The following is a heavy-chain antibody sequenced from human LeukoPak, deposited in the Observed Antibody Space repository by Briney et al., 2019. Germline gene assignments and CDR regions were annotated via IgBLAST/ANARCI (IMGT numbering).Heavy chain of an antibody. CDR1: GFTFSSYS. J-gene: IGHJ4*02. CDR2: ISSSSSTI. CDR3: AKDSLVRGAVVY. Sequence: GGSLRLSCAASGFTFSSYSMNWVRQAPGKGLEWVSYISSSSSTIYYADSVKGRFTISRDNAKNSLYLQMNSLRAEDTAVYYCAKDSLVRGAVVYWGQGTLVTASS. D-gene: IGHD3-10*01. V-gene: IGHV3-48*01.